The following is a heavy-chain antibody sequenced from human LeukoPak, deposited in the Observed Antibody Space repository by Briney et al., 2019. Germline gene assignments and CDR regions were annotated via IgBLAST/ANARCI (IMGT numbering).Heavy chain of an antibody. CDR3: VRGLLLPTRARYFDYYMDV. CDR2: MNSNRSNT. Sequence: ASVKVSCKASGYTFTSYDINGVRQASGQGLEWMGWMNSNRSNTGDTKKFQGRDTFIRNTSISTAYMGLSILKSQETPVYNCVRGLLLPTRARYFDYYMDVWGKGTTVTVSS. CDR1: GYTFTSYD. V-gene: IGHV1-8*03. D-gene: IGHD2-15*01. J-gene: IGHJ6*03.